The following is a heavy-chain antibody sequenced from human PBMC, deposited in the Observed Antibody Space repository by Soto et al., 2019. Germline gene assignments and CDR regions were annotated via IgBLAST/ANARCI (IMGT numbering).Heavy chain of an antibody. Sequence: QVQLVESGGGVVQPGRSLRLSCAASGFTFSSYAMHWVRQAPGKGLEWVAVISYDGSNKYYADSVKGRFTISRDNSKNTLYLQMNSLRAEDTAVYYCARAPSNMVWNPDYWGQGTLVTVSS. CDR3: ARAPSNMVWNPDY. V-gene: IGHV3-30-3*01. CDR2: ISYDGSNK. J-gene: IGHJ4*02. CDR1: GFTFSSYA. D-gene: IGHD1-1*01.